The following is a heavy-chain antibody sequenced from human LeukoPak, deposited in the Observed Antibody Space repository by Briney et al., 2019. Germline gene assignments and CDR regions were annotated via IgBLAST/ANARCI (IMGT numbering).Heavy chain of an antibody. CDR2: IAQDGSEK. CDR3: VSTIAAPYYYYYMDV. Sequence: GGSLRLSCAASGFTFSSYLMSWVRQAPGKGLEWVANIAQDGSEKYYVDSVKGRFTISRDNAKNSLYLQMNSLRAEDTAVYYCVSTIAAPYYYYYMDVWGKGTTVAVSS. J-gene: IGHJ6*03. V-gene: IGHV3-7*01. D-gene: IGHD6-13*01. CDR1: GFTFSSYL.